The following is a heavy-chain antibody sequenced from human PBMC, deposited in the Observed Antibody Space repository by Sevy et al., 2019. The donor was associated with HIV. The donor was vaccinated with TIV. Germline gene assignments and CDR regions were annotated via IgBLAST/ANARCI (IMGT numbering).Heavy chain of an antibody. CDR2: IKGDGSTT. CDR3: ARETGSIDD. CDR1: GFTFSRDY. V-gene: IGHV3-74*01. J-gene: IGHJ4*02. D-gene: IGHD3-10*01. Sequence: GGSLRLSCAASGFTFSRDYMHWVRQAPGKGLEWVAHIKGDGSTTRYVDSVKGRFTISRDNAKNTVYLQMNSVRAEDSAVYYCARETGSIDDWGQGTLVTVSS.